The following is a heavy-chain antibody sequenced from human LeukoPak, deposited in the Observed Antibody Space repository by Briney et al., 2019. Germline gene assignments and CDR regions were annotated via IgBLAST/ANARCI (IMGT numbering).Heavy chain of an antibody. CDR2: ISSSGSVI. CDR3: ARAFSSGWFDY. D-gene: IGHD6-19*01. Sequence: PGRSLRLSXAGSGFTFSSYEINWVRQAPGKGLEWVSSISSSGSVIYYADSVKGRFTISRDNAKNSLYLQINSLRAEDTAIYYCARAFSSGWFDYWGQGTLATVSS. V-gene: IGHV3-48*03. J-gene: IGHJ4*02. CDR1: GFTFSSYE.